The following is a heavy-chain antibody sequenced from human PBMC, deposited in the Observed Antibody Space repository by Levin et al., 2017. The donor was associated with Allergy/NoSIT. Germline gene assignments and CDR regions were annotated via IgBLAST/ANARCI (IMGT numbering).Heavy chain of an antibody. V-gene: IGHV3-23*01. J-gene: IGHJ4*02. CDR2: ISGNGGTI. CDR3: AKDQGGGYCRGGSCSFDY. Sequence: PGGSLRLSCAASGFTFRTYAMSWVRQAPGKGLEWVSGISGNGGTIYYADSVKGRFTISRDNSKNTVYLQINSLRAEDTAVYYCAKDQGGGYCRGGSCSFDYWGQGTLVTVSS. CDR1: GFTFRTYA. D-gene: IGHD2-15*01.